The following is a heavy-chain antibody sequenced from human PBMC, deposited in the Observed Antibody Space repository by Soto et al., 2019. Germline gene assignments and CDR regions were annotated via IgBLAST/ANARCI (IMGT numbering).Heavy chain of an antibody. J-gene: IGHJ4*02. CDR3: AKDFRYSGSYYGGGYFDY. D-gene: IGHD1-26*01. CDR1: GFTFDDYA. Sequence: EVQLVESGGGLVQPGRSLRLSCAASGFTFDDYAMHWVRQAPGKGLEWVSGISWNSGNIGYADSVKGRFTISRDNAKNSLYLQMNSLRAEDTALYYCAKDFRYSGSYYGGGYFDYWGQGTLVTVSS. CDR2: ISWNSGNI. V-gene: IGHV3-9*01.